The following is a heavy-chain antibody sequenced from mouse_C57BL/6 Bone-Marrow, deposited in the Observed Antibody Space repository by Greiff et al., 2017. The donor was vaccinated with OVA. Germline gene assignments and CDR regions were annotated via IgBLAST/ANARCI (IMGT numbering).Heavy chain of an antibody. CDR3: TTPITTVVASGDYFDY. CDR1: GFNIKDDY. CDR2: IDPENGDT. Sequence: VQLQQSGAELVRPGASVKLSCTASGFNIKDDYMHWVKQRPEQGLEWIGWIDPENGDTESASKFQGKGTITADTSSNTAYLQLSSLTSEDTAVYYCTTPITTVVASGDYFDYWGQGTTLTVSS. D-gene: IGHD1-1*01. J-gene: IGHJ2*01. V-gene: IGHV14-4*01.